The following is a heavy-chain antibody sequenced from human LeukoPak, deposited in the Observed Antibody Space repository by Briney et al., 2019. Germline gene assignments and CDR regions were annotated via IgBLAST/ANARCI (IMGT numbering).Heavy chain of an antibody. V-gene: IGHV4-38-2*02. CDR3: ASDHSGWLGLGY. D-gene: IGHD6-19*01. Sequence: SETLSLTCTVSGYSISTGYYWGWIRQPPGKGLEWIGGIYHRGNTYYNPSLKSRVTISVDKSKNQFSLKLSSVTAADTAVYYCASDHSGWLGLGYWGQGTLVSVSS. J-gene: IGHJ4*02. CDR2: IYHRGNT. CDR1: GYSISTGYY.